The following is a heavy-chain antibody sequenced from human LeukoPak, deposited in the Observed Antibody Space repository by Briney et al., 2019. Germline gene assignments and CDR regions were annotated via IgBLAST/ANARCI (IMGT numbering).Heavy chain of an antibody. D-gene: IGHD2-2*01. CDR3: ARLVVPAAPFDY. Sequence: PGGSLRLSCAASGFTFSSYGMHWVRQAPGKGLEWVAVIWYDGSNKYYADSVKGRFTISRDNSKNTLYLQMNSLRAEDTAVYYCARLVVPAAPFDYWGQGTLVTVSS. V-gene: IGHV3-33*01. CDR1: GFTFSSYG. CDR2: IWYDGSNK. J-gene: IGHJ4*02.